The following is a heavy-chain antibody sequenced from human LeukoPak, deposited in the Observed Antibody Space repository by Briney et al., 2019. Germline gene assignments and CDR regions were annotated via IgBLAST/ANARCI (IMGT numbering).Heavy chain of an antibody. Sequence: SETLSLTCTVSGGSISSSSYYWGWIRQPPGKGLEWIGSIYYSGSTYYNPSLKSRVTISVDTSKNQFSLKLSSVTAADTAVYYCARGALTIFGVVGAFDIWGQGTMVTVSS. V-gene: IGHV4-39*01. J-gene: IGHJ3*02. CDR2: IYYSGST. D-gene: IGHD3-3*01. CDR3: ARGALTIFGVVGAFDI. CDR1: GGSISSSSYY.